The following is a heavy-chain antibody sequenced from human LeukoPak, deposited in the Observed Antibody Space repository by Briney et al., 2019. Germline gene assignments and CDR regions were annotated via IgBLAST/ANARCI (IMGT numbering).Heavy chain of an antibody. J-gene: IGHJ3*02. Sequence: GRTLRLSCAASGFTFSSYSMNSVRHPPGKRLQFLTSISSSSSFIYYADSVMGRFTISRDNAKNSLYLQMNSLRAEDTAVYYCARVKGNAFDIWGQGTMVTVSS. CDR3: ARVKGNAFDI. V-gene: IGHV3-21*04. D-gene: IGHD1-1*01. CDR1: GFTFSSYS. CDR2: ISSSSSFI.